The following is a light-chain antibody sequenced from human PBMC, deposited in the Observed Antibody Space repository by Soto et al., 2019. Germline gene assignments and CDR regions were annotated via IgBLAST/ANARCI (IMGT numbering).Light chain of an antibody. CDR2: INTDGSH. CDR1: SGHSSYT. Sequence: QLVLTQSPSASASLGASVKLTCTLSSGHSSYTIAWHQQQPEKGPRYLMKINTDGSHSRGDGIPARFSGSRSGSERSLTISSLQAEDEAYYYCQTWGAGIVVFGGGTKLTVL. V-gene: IGLV4-69*01. CDR3: QTWGAGIVV. J-gene: IGLJ2*01.